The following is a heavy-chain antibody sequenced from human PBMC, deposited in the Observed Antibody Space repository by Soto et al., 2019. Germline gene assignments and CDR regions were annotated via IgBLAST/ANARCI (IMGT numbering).Heavy chain of an antibody. CDR3: ARDSLNTISAPTFDY. V-gene: IGHV3-21*01. CDR2: ISSSSSYI. D-gene: IGHD1-26*01. CDR1: SLTFSSYS. Sequence: PXESMSLASAASSLTFSSYSVNWVRQAPGKGLEWVSSISSSSSYIYYADSVKGRFTISRDNAKNSLYLQMNSLRAEDTAVYYCARDSLNTISAPTFDYWGQGTLVTVSS. J-gene: IGHJ4*02.